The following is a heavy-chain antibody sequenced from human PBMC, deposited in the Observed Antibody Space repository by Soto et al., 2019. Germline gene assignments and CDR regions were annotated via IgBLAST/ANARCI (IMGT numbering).Heavy chain of an antibody. CDR1: GVSVSSGSYH. CDR3: ERARGIITKVPVPPKHHYGMDS. CDR2: IYYSGTT. Sequence: SETLSLTCTVSGVSVSSGSYHWSCIRQPPGKGLEWIGYIYYSGTTNYNPSLKRRVTISVDTSRNQFSLKLSSVTAADTAVYYCERARGIITKVPVPPKHHYGMDSWGQGTTVTVSS. J-gene: IGHJ6*02. V-gene: IGHV4-61*01. D-gene: IGHD3-10*01.